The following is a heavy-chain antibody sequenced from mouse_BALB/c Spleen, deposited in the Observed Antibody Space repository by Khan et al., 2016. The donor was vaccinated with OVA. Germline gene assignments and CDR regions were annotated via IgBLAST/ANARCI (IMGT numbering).Heavy chain of an antibody. D-gene: IGHD1-3*01. CDR2: IFPGNSDT. J-gene: IGHJ3*01. V-gene: IGHV1-5*01. Sequence: VQLQQSGTVLARPGASVKMSCKASGYSFTDYLIHWVKQRPGQGLEWIGDIFPGNSDTTYNQKFRDKAKLTADKSASAAYMELRSLTNEDSAVYYCTRGGYSSFAYWGQGTLVTVSA. CDR1: GYSFTDYL. CDR3: TRGGYSSFAY.